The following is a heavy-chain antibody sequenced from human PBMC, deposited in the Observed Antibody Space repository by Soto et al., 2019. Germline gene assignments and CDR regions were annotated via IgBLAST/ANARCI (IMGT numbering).Heavy chain of an antibody. J-gene: IGHJ4*02. CDR3: ARHVTGGYERKIDY. CDR1: GGSISSSSYY. Sequence: SETLSLTCTVSGGSISSSSYYWGWIRQPPGKGLEWIGSIYYSGSTYYNPSLKSRVTISVDTSKNQFSLKLSSVTAADTAVYYCARHVTGGYERKIDYWGQGTLVTVSS. CDR2: IYYSGST. V-gene: IGHV4-39*01. D-gene: IGHD5-12*01.